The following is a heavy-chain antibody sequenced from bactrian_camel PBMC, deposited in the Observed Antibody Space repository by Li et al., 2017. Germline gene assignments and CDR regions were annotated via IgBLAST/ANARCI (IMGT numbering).Heavy chain of an antibody. D-gene: IGHD3*01. CDR1: GRYTIQNYC. CDR2: IWGDGRSA. J-gene: IGHJ6*01. Sequence: QVQLVESGGDSVQVGGSLRLSCAASGRYTIQNYCMAWFRQVPGKEREGVAGIWGDGRSAYYADSVKGRFTISLDNAKNIIYLQMSSLTPDDTAMYYCAAGTRIIVGDYCDGITTWGQGTQVTVS. V-gene: IGHV3S60*01. CDR3: AAGTRIIVGDYCDGITT.